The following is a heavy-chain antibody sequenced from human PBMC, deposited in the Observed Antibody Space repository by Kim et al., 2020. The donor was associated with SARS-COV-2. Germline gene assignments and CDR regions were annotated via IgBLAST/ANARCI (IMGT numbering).Heavy chain of an antibody. Sequence: LSLTCAASGFTFSSYWMHWVRQAPGKGLVWVSRINSDGSSTSYADSVKGRFTISRDNAKNTLYLQMNSLRAEDTAVYYCARAVVGSPNWFDPWGQGTLVTVSS. D-gene: IGHD2-15*01. CDR3: ARAVVGSPNWFDP. CDR2: INSDGSST. V-gene: IGHV3-74*01. CDR1: GFTFSSYW. J-gene: IGHJ5*02.